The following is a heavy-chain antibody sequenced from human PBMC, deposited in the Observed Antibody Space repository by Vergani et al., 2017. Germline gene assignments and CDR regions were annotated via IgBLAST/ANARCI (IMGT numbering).Heavy chain of an antibody. J-gene: IGHJ6*03. CDR3: AKGPGGAYCSSTSCNPRFYYYYYMDV. V-gene: IGHV3-23*01. Sequence: EVQLLESGGGLVQPGGSLRLSCAASGFTFSSYAMSWVRQAPGKGLEWVSAISGSGGSTYYADSVKGRFTISRDNSKNTLYLQMNSLRAEDTAVYYCAKGPGGAYCSSTSCNPRFYYYYYMDVWGKGTTVTVSS. D-gene: IGHD2-2*01. CDR2: ISGSGGST. CDR1: GFTFSSYA.